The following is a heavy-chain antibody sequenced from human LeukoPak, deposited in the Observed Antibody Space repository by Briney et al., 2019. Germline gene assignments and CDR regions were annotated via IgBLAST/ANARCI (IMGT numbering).Heavy chain of an antibody. CDR3: ARRAVGAINCFDP. J-gene: IGHJ5*02. CDR2: IYYSGST. D-gene: IGHD1-26*01. CDR1: GGSISSSSYY. V-gene: IGHV4-39*01. Sequence: SETLSLTCTVSGGSISSSSYYWGWIRQPPGKGLEWIGSIYYSGSTYYNPSLKSRVTISVDTSKNQFSLKLSSVTAADTAVYYCARRAVGAINCFDPWGQGTLVTVSS.